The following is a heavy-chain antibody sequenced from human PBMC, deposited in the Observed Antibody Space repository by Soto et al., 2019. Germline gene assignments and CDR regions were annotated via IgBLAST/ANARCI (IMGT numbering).Heavy chain of an antibody. Sequence: QVQLVKSGAEVKKHGASVKVSCKASGYTFINYYMNWVRQAPGQRPEWMGIINPSGGSTSYEHEFQGRLTMTTDTSTSTVYMELSSLRSDDTAVYYCVRDIHDNRGYNYVTEYFQHWGHGTLVTVSS. CDR3: VRDIHDNRGYNYVTEYFQH. CDR1: GYTFINYY. CDR2: INPSGGST. J-gene: IGHJ1*01. V-gene: IGHV1-46*03. D-gene: IGHD3-22*01.